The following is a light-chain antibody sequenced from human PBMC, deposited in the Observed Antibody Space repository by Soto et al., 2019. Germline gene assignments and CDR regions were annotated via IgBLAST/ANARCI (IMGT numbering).Light chain of an antibody. J-gene: IGLJ3*02. CDR3: CSHSSSITWM. CDR2: EVT. CDR1: SSDVGGYNF. V-gene: IGLV2-14*03. Sequence: QSALTQTASVSGFPGQSITISCTGTSSDVGGYNFVSWYQQHPGKAPKLIIHEVTNRPSGVSGRFSGSKSGNTAFLTISGLQAEDEAVYYCCSHSSSITWMFGGGTKLTVL.